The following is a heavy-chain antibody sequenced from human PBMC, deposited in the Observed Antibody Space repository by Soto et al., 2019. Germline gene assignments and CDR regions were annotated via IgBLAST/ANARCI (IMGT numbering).Heavy chain of an antibody. V-gene: IGHV4-4*02. CDR1: GGSISSTNW. CDR2: IQHTGSA. Sequence: SETLSLTCAVSGGSISSTNWWTWVRQPPGQGLEWIGEIQHTGSANYNPSFRSRASISVDKSKNQFSLKLTSVTAADTAVYYCAETRGDGYSYGWRVFDYWGQGTLVTVSS. D-gene: IGHD5-18*01. J-gene: IGHJ4*02. CDR3: AETRGDGYSYGWRVFDY.